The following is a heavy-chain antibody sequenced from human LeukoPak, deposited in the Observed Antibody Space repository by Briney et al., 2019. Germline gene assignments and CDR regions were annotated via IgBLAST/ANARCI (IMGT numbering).Heavy chain of an antibody. CDR3: AKGVSYGYRLGAFDI. Sequence: QAGGCLRLSCAASGFTFSSYNMKWVRQAQGKGREWVAVISYDGSNKYYADSVKGGFTISRDNCKNTLYLQMNSLRAEDTAVYSCAKGVSYGYRLGAFDIWGQGTMVTVSS. CDR1: GFTFSSYN. J-gene: IGHJ3*02. D-gene: IGHD5-18*01. CDR2: ISYDGSNK. V-gene: IGHV3-30*18.